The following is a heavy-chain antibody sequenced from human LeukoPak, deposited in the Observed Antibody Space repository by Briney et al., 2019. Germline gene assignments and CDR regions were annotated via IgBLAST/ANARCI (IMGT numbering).Heavy chain of an antibody. CDR3: ARDRGYGDYVFDY. D-gene: IGHD4-17*01. J-gene: IGHJ4*02. CDR2: IYSGGST. V-gene: IGHV3-53*01. CDR1: GFTFSSNY. Sequence: GGSLRLSCAASGFTFSSNYMSWVRQAPGKGLEWVSVIYSGGSTYYADSVKGRFTISRDNSKNTLYLQMNSLRAEDTAVYYCARDRGYGDYVFDYWGQGTLVTVSS.